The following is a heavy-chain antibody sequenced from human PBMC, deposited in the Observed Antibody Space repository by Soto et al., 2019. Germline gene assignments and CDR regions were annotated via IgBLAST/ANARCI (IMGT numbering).Heavy chain of an antibody. J-gene: IGHJ4*02. CDR1: GVTFSSYA. CDR3: ARWGPGTYFDY. D-gene: IGHD6-13*01. V-gene: IGHV3-23*01. CDR2: ISGSGDRT. Sequence: EVQLLDSGGGLVQPGGSLRLSCAASGVTFSSYAMNWVRQAPGKGLEWVSVISGSGDRTYYADSVKGRFTISRDNSKNTLYLQMNSLRAEDTAVYYCARWGPGTYFDYWGQGTLVTVSS.